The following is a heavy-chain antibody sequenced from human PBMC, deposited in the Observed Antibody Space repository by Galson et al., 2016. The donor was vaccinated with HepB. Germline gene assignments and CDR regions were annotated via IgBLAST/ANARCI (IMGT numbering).Heavy chain of an antibody. D-gene: IGHD6-6*01. V-gene: IGHV4-39*01. Sequence: ETLSLTCNVSGASIGSTSYYWGWIRQPPGKGPEWLGTIFHSGKTYYKPSLKSRLTISVDSSRDQFSLSLRSVTAADTAVYYCARSTYSIANRLGPWGLGALVIVSS. CDR3: ARSTYSIANRLGP. J-gene: IGHJ5*02. CDR1: GASIGSTSYY. CDR2: IFHSGKT.